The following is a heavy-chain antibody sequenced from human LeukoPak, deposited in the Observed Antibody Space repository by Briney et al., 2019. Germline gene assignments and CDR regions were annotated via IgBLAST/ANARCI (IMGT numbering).Heavy chain of an antibody. V-gene: IGHV3-23*01. CDR1: GFTFSSYA. CDR2: ISSSGGDT. J-gene: IGHJ4*02. CDR3: TKGGSYAPLDY. D-gene: IGHD1-26*01. Sequence: GGSLRLSCAASGFTFSSYAMTWVRQAPGKGLEWVSAISSSGGDTIYADSVKGQLTISRDNSKNTLSLQMNSLRADDTAVYYCTKGGSYAPLDYWGQGALVTVSS.